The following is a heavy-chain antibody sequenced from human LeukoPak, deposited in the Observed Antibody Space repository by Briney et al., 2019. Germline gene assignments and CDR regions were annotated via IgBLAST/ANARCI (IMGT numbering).Heavy chain of an antibody. CDR2: ISSSGSNK. CDR3: ARDLDWDYDY. CDR1: GITFSNYY. D-gene: IGHD3-9*01. J-gene: IGHJ4*02. V-gene: IGHV3-11*04. Sequence: GGSLRLSCAASGITFSNYYMTWIRQAPGKGLEWVSYISSSGSNKYYADSVKGRFTISRDNAKNSLYLQMNSLRAEDTAVYYCARDLDWDYDYWGQGTLVTVSS.